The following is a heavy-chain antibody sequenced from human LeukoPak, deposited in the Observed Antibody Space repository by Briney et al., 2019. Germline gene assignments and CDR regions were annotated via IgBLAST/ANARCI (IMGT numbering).Heavy chain of an antibody. D-gene: IGHD3-16*02. Sequence: ASVKVSCKASGYTFTSYDINWVRQAPGQGLEWMGWMNPNSGNTGYAQKFQGRVTMTRNTSISTAYMELSSLRSEDTAVYYCARADTVRLGELSHFDYWGQGTLVTVSS. CDR3: ARADTVRLGELSHFDY. V-gene: IGHV1-8*01. CDR2: MNPNSGNT. CDR1: GYTFTSYD. J-gene: IGHJ4*02.